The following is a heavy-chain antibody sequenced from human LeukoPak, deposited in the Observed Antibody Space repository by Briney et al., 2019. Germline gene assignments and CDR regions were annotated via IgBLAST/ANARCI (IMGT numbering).Heavy chain of an antibody. CDR1: GFTFSSYA. J-gene: IGHJ3*02. Sequence: GGSLRLSCAASGFTFSSYAMSWVRQAPGKGLEWVSAISGSGGSTYYADSVKGRFTISRDNSKNTLYLQMNSLRAEDTAVYYCAKGVPGYCSGGSCYYDAFDIWGQGTMVTVSS. CDR2: ISGSGGST. V-gene: IGHV3-23*01. D-gene: IGHD2-15*01. CDR3: AKGVPGYCSGGSCYYDAFDI.